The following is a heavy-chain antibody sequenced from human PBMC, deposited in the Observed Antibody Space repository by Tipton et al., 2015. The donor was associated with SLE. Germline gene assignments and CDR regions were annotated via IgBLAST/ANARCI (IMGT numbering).Heavy chain of an antibody. CDR3: ARDLRRAGPDAFDI. D-gene: IGHD5-24*01. J-gene: IGHJ3*02. Sequence: TLSLTCTVSGGSISSYYWSWIRQPPGKGLEWIGYIYYSGSTNYNPSLKSRVTISVDTSKNQFSLKLSSVTAADTAVYYCARDLRRAGPDAFDIWGQGTMVTVSS. CDR1: GGSISSYY. V-gene: IGHV4-59*12. CDR2: IYYSGST.